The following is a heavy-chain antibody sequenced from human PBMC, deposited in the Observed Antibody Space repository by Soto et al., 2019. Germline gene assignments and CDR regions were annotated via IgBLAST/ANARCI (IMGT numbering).Heavy chain of an antibody. V-gene: IGHV3-30-3*01. Sequence: SLRVYCSASAFTFSSFALHWVRQAPGTGLECVAGISYDGSNQYYAHSVRGRFTVSRDNSKNTVYLHMNSLRDEDTAVYYCAKEGESTVTVYHNYYYGVDVWGQGTTVTVSS. D-gene: IGHD5-12*01. CDR3: AKEGESTVTVYHNYYYGVDV. J-gene: IGHJ6*02. CDR2: ISYDGSNQ. CDR1: AFTFSSFA.